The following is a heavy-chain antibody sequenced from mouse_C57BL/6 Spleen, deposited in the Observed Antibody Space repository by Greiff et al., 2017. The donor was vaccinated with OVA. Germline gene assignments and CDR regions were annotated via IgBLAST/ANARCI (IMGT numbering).Heavy chain of an antibody. V-gene: IGHV1-69*01. Sequence: QVQLQQPGAELVMPGASVKLSCKASGYTFTSYWMHWVKQRPGQGLEWIGEIDPSDSYTNYNQKFKGKSTLTVDKSSSTAYMQLSSLTSEDSAVYYCAIYYGSNAMDYWGQGTSVTVSS. CDR2: IDPSDSYT. CDR3: AIYYGSNAMDY. J-gene: IGHJ4*01. D-gene: IGHD1-1*01. CDR1: GYTFTSYW.